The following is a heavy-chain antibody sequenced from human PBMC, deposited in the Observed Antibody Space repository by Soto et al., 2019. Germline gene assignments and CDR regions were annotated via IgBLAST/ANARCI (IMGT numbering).Heavy chain of an antibody. Sequence: QVQLQQWGAGLLKPSETLSLTCAVYGGSFSGYYWSWIRQPPGKGLEWIGEINHSGSTNYNPSLKSRVTISVDTSKNQFSLKLSSVTAADTAVYYCARGSQTQVAVVGPDYWGQGTLVTVSS. J-gene: IGHJ4*02. CDR1: GGSFSGYY. V-gene: IGHV4-34*01. CDR2: INHSGST. CDR3: ARGSQTQVAVVGPDY. D-gene: IGHD6-19*01.